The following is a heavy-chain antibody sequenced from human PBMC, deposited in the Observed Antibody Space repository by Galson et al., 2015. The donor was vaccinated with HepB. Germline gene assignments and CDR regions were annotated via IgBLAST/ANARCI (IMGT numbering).Heavy chain of an antibody. V-gene: IGHV4-31*03. CDR2: IYYSGTT. J-gene: IGHJ4*02. CDR1: GDSISSGGYY. Sequence: TLSLTCTVSGDSISSGGYYWSWIRQHPGKGLEWIGYIYYSGTTDYNLSLKSRVTISVDTSKNQFSLKLSAATAADTAVYYWARAPHYYGSGEYYFDYWGQGTLVAVSS. CDR3: ARAPHYYGSGEYYFDY. D-gene: IGHD3-10*01.